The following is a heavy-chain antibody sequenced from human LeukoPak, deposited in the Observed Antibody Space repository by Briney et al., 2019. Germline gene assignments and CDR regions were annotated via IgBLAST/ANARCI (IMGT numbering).Heavy chain of an antibody. CDR2: INAGNGDT. D-gene: IGHD5-12*01. CDR1: GYTFTSYA. CDR3: ARARGYSGYDYPKNWFDP. J-gene: IGHJ5*02. Sequence: ASVKVSCKASGYTFTSYAMHWVRQAPGQRLEWMGWINAGNGDTKYSQKFQGRVTITRDTSASTAYMELSSLRSEDTAVYCCARARGYSGYDYPKNWFDPWGQGTLVTVSS. V-gene: IGHV1-3*01.